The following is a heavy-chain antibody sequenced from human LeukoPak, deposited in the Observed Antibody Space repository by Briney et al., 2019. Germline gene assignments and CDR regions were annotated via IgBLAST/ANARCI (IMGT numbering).Heavy chain of an antibody. CDR2: IYYSGST. Sequence: SETLSLTCTVSGGSISSYYRSWIRQPPGKGLEWIGYIYYSGSTNYNPSLKSRVTISVDTSKNQFSLKLSSVTAADTAVYYCASELANSSGWYGIDYWGQGPLVTVSS. CDR1: GGSISSYY. J-gene: IGHJ4*02. V-gene: IGHV4-59*08. D-gene: IGHD6-19*01. CDR3: ASELANSSGWYGIDY.